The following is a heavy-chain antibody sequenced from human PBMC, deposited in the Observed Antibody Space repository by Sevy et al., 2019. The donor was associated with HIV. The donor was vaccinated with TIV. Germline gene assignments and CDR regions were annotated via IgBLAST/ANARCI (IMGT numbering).Heavy chain of an antibody. CDR2: INPNSGGT. CDR3: AHRGYDGEEIFYFDY. J-gene: IGHJ4*02. V-gene: IGHV1-2*02. Sequence: ASVKVSCKASGYTFPGYPLHWVRQAPGQGLEWMGWINPNSGGTNYAQKFQGRVTMTRDTSINTVYMELSRLRSDDTAVFYWAHRGYDGEEIFYFDYWGQGTLVTVSS. D-gene: IGHD5-12*01. CDR1: GYTFPGYP.